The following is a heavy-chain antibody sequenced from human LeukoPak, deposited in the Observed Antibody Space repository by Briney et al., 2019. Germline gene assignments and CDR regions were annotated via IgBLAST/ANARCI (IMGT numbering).Heavy chain of an antibody. CDR3: ARGSLGATPFDI. J-gene: IGHJ3*02. V-gene: IGHV1-8*02. CDR1: GGTFSSYA. CDR2: MNPNSGNT. Sequence: ASVKVSCKASGGTFSSYAISWVRQATGQGLEWMGWMNPNSGNTGYAQKFQGRVTMTRNTSISTAYMELSSLRSEDTAVYYCARGSLGATPFDIWGQGTMVTVSS. D-gene: IGHD1-26*01.